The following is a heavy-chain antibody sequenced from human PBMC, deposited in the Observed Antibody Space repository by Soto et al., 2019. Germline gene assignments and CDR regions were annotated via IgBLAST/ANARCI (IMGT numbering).Heavy chain of an antibody. Sequence: PGGSLRLSCAASGFTFRSYAMSWVRQAPGKGLEWVSAISGSGGSTYYADSVKGRFTISRDNSKNTLYLQMNSLRAEDTAVYYCAKDGQATVTAIYYYYMDVWGKGTTVTVSS. CDR1: GFTFRSYA. J-gene: IGHJ6*03. CDR3: AKDGQATVTAIYYYYMDV. CDR2: ISGSGGST. V-gene: IGHV3-23*01. D-gene: IGHD4-17*01.